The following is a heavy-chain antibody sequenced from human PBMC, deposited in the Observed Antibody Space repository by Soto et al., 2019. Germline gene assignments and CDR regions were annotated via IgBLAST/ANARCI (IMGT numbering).Heavy chain of an antibody. CDR1: GFAFRSYG. CDR3: AKDTYYHDSTGYYVFDY. J-gene: IGHJ4*02. V-gene: IGHV3-30*18. Sequence: QVQLVESGGGVVQPGRSLGLSCTVSGFAFRSYGLHWVRQAPGKGLEWVAVISYDGGNERYADSVKGRFTISRDNSKNTLYQQMNSLSAEDTAVYYCAKDTYYHDSTGYYVFDYWGQGTLVTVSS. CDR2: ISYDGGNE. D-gene: IGHD3-22*01.